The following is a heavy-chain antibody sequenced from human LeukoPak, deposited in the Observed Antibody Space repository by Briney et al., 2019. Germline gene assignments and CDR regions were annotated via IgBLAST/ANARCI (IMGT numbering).Heavy chain of an antibody. J-gene: IGHJ6*03. CDR2: IYYSGST. CDR1: GGSISSSSYY. V-gene: IGHV4-39*07. CDR3: ARVGEYCSSTSCYAQSDYYYYMDV. D-gene: IGHD2-2*01. Sequence: SETLSLTCTVSGGSISSSSYYWGWIRQPPGKGLEWIGSIYYSGSTYYNPSLKSRVTISVDTSKNQFSLKLSSVTAADTAVYYCARVGEYCSSTSCYAQSDYYYYMDVWGKGTTVTVSS.